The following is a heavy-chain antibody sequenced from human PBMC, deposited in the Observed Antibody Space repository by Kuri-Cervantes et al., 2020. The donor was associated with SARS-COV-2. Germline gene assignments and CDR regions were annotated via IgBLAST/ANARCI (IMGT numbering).Heavy chain of an antibody. CDR2: IWYDGSNK. J-gene: IGHJ6*02. D-gene: IGHD6-13*01. CDR1: GFTFSSYG. Sequence: GESLKISCAAPGFTFSSYGMHWVRQAPGKGLEWVAVIWYDGSNKYYADSVKGRFTISRDNSKNALYLQMNSLRAEDTAVYYCARDGGATAGTYYYYGMDVWGQGTTVTVSS. V-gene: IGHV3-33*01. CDR3: ARDGGATAGTYYYYGMDV.